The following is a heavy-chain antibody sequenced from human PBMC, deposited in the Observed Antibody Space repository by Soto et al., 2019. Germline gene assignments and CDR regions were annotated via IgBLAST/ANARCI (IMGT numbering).Heavy chain of an antibody. CDR3: AREGYYGSGSYYNEYYYMDV. Sequence: EVQLVESGGGLVQPGGSLRLSCAASGFTFSSYSMNWVRQAPGKGLEWVSYISSSSSTIYYADSVKGRFTISRDNDTNSMYLQMNSLRAEDTAVYYCAREGYYGSGSYYNEYYYMDVWGKGTTVTVSS. D-gene: IGHD3-10*01. J-gene: IGHJ6*03. CDR1: GFTFSSYS. CDR2: ISSSSSTI. V-gene: IGHV3-48*01.